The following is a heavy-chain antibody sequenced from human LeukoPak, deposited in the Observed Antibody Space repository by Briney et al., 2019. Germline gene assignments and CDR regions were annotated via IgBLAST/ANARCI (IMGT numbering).Heavy chain of an antibody. Sequence: GESLKISCKGSGYSFTSYWIGWVRQMPGEGLEWMGIIYPGDSDTRYSPSFQGQVTISADKSISTAYLQWSSLKASDTAMYYCARHPGYSYGDWHYFDYWGQGTLVTVSS. CDR2: IYPGDSDT. D-gene: IGHD5-18*01. CDR3: ARHPGYSYGDWHYFDY. CDR1: GYSFTSYW. V-gene: IGHV5-51*01. J-gene: IGHJ4*02.